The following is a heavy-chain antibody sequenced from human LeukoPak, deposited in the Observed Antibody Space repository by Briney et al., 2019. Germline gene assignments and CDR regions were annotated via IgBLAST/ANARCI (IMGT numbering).Heavy chain of an antibody. D-gene: IGHD1-26*01. Sequence: SGTLSLTCAVSGGPISSANWWSWVRQPPGKGLEWIGEIYHSGSTNYNPSLRSRITISVDKSKDQFSLRLSSVTAADTAVYYCARKIGSSGAFDIWGQGTMVTVSS. CDR1: GGPISSANW. V-gene: IGHV4-4*02. J-gene: IGHJ3*02. CDR2: IYHSGST. CDR3: ARKIGSSGAFDI.